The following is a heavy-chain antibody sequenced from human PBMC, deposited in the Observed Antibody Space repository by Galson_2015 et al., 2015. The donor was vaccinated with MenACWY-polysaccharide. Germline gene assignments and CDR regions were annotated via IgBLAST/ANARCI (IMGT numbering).Heavy chain of an antibody. V-gene: IGHV4-4*07. CDR3: ARDNLYGYNFFDY. CDR2: IYTSGTT. J-gene: IGHJ4*02. Sequence: TLSLTCTVSGGSISSYSWSWIRQPAGKGLEWIGRIYTSGTTNYNPSLKSRVTMSVDTSKSQFSLKLSSVTAADTAVYYCARDNLYGYNFFDYWGQGTLVTVSS. CDR1: GGSISSYS. D-gene: IGHD5-24*01.